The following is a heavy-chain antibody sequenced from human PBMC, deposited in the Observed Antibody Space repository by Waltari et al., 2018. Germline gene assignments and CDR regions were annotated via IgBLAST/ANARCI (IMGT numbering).Heavy chain of an antibody. CDR1: GGSISSGGYS. CDR3: ARGPPRDYGGNHRPAFDI. V-gene: IGHV4-30-2*01. CDR2: TYHSGSS. J-gene: IGHJ3*02. D-gene: IGHD4-17*01. Sequence: QLQLQESGSGLVKPSQTLSLTCAVSGGSISSGGYSWSWIRQPPGKGLGGIGYTYHSGSSYYNPALNGRVTISVDRSKNQFSLKLSSVTAADTAVYYCARGPPRDYGGNHRPAFDIWGQGTMVTVSS.